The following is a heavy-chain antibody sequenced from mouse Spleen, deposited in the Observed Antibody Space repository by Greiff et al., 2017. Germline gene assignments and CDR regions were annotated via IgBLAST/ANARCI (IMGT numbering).Heavy chain of an antibody. J-gene: IGHJ3*01. CDR3: ARGGGYDVGFAY. D-gene: IGHD2-2*01. Sequence: EVQLQQSGPELVKPGASVKMSCKASGYTFTDYNMHWVKQSHGKSLEWIGYINPNNGGTSYNQKFKGKATLTVNKSSSTAYMGLRSLTSEDSAVYYGARGGGYDVGFAYWGQGTLVTVSA. V-gene: IGHV1-22*01. CDR2: INPNNGGT. CDR1: GYTFTDYN.